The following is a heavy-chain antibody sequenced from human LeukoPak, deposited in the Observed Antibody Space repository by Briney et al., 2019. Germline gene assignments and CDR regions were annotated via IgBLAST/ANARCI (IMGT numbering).Heavy chain of an antibody. J-gene: IGHJ6*03. CDR3: AKVMPPGRIRFYSYYMDV. V-gene: IGHV3-53*05. CDR1: GFTVSNAY. D-gene: IGHD2-15*01. Sequence: GGSLRLSCAASGFTVSNAYMSWVRQAPGKGLEWVSVIFSAGDTYYTDSVKGRFTISRDNSKNTLYLQMNSLRVEDTAVYYCAKVMPPGRIRFYSYYMDVWGKGTTVTVS. CDR2: IFSAGDT.